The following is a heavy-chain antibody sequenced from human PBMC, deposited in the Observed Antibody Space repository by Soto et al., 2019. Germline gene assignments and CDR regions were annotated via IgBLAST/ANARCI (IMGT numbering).Heavy chain of an antibody. Sequence: GGSLRLSCAASGFTFSSYDMHWVRQATGKGLEWVSAIGTAGDTYYPGSVKGRFTISRENAKNSLYLQMNSLRAGDTAVYYCARDNHDSRNLEEGALDVWGKGTTVTVSS. D-gene: IGHD2-15*01. CDR1: GFTFSSYD. CDR2: IGTAGDT. J-gene: IGHJ6*04. V-gene: IGHV3-13*01. CDR3: ARDNHDSRNLEEGALDV.